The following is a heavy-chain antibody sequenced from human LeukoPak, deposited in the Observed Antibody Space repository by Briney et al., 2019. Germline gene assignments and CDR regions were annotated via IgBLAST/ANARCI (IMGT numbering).Heavy chain of an antibody. CDR2: IRSKAYGGTT. CDR3: TTPPDADSSWYAKGFDY. J-gene: IGHJ4*02. CDR1: GFTFGDYA. D-gene: IGHD6-13*01. V-gene: IGHV3-49*04. Sequence: GRSLRLSCTASGFTFGDYAMSWVRQAPGKGLEWVGFIRSKAYGGTTEYAASVKGRFTISRDDSKSIAYLQMNSLKTEDTAVYYCTTPPDADSSWYAKGFDYWGQGTLVTVSS.